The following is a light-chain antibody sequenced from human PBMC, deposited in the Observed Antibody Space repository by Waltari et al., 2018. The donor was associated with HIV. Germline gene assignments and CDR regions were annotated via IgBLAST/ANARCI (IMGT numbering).Light chain of an antibody. V-gene: IGKV3-15*01. CDR1: QSVSVN. Sequence: EVVMTQSPATLSVSPGERATLTCRASQSVSVNLAWYQQKPGQPPRLLIYGASTGATGVPARFSGSGSETEFTLTISSLRSEDFAVYYCQQYNYWPPYTFGQGTKLEI. CDR3: QQYNYWPPYT. CDR2: GAS. J-gene: IGKJ2*01.